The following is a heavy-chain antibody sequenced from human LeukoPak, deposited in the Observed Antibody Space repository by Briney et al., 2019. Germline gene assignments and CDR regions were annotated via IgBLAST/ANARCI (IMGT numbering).Heavy chain of an antibody. CDR2: ISYDGSNK. J-gene: IGHJ4*02. D-gene: IGHD7-27*01. CDR3: ARGTSNWETFDY. Sequence: PGGSLRLSCAASGFTFSSYAMHWVRQAPGKGLEWVAVISYDGSNKYYADSVKGRFTISRDNSKNTLYLQMNSLRAEDTAVYYCARGTSNWETFDYWGQGTLVTVSS. CDR1: GFTFSSYA. V-gene: IGHV3-30-3*01.